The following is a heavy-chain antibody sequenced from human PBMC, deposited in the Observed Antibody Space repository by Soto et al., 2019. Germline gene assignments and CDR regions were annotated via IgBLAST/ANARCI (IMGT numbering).Heavy chain of an antibody. V-gene: IGHV4-31*03. Sequence: QVQLQESRPGLVKPSQTLSLTCTVSGGSISSGGYYWSWIRQHPGKGLEWIGYIYYSGSTYYNPSLKSGVSLSVDTSKNQFSLQLSSVTAADTAVYYCAREISYYDSSGYYYVYFDYWGQGTLVTVSS. CDR2: IYYSGST. D-gene: IGHD3-22*01. CDR3: AREISYYDSSGYYYVYFDY. CDR1: GGSISSGGYY. J-gene: IGHJ4*02.